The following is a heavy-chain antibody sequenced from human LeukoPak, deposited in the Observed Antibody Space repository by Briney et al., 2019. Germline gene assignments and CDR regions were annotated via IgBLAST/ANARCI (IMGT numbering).Heavy chain of an antibody. CDR1: GFTFSSYW. CDR2: INNDGSST. J-gene: IGHJ4*02. D-gene: IGHD2-15*01. Sequence: GGSLRLSCAASGFTFSSYWMHWVRQAPGKGLVWVSHINNDGSSTSYADSVKGRFTISRDNAKNMLYLQMNSLRTEDTAVYYCACYGIAPPYWGQGTLVTVSS. V-gene: IGHV3-74*01. CDR3: ACYGIAPPY.